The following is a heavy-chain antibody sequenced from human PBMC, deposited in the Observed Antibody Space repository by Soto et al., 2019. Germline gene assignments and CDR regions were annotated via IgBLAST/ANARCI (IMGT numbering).Heavy chain of an antibody. J-gene: IGHJ6*02. CDR2: ISAYNGNT. CDR3: ARDRYGDYEISDYYYGMDV. CDR1: GYTFTSYG. D-gene: IGHD4-17*01. V-gene: IGHV1-18*04. Sequence: ASVKVYCKASGYTFTSYGISWVRQAPGQGLEWMGWISAYNGNTNYAQKLQGRVTMTTDTSTITAYMELRSLRSDDTAVYYCARDRYGDYEISDYYYGMDVWGQGTTVTVSS.